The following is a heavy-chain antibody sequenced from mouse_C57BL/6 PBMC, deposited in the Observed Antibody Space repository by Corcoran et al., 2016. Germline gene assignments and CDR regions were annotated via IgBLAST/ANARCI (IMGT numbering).Heavy chain of an antibody. Sequence: EVQLQQSGPELVKPGASVKISCKASGYTFTDYYMNWVKQSHGKSLEWIGDINPNNGGTSYNQKFKGKATLTVDKSSSTAYMELRSLTSEDSAVYYCASSYYYGSSPYFDVWGTGTTVTVSS. V-gene: IGHV1-26*01. CDR2: INPNNGGT. D-gene: IGHD1-1*01. J-gene: IGHJ1*03. CDR3: ASSYYYGSSPYFDV. CDR1: GYTFTDYY.